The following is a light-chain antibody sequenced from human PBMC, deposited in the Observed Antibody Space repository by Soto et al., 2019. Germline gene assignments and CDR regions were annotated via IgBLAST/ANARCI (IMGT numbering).Light chain of an antibody. CDR2: AAS. Sequence: DIEMTQSPSSLSASVGDRVAITCRASRYIRSDLSWYQQRPGQAPKVLIYAASSLQSGVPSRFSGSGSGTDFTLTISSLQPEDFATYYCQQSYSSPPTFGQGTKVDIK. V-gene: IGKV1-39*01. CDR3: QQSYSSPPT. CDR1: RYIRSD. J-gene: IGKJ1*01.